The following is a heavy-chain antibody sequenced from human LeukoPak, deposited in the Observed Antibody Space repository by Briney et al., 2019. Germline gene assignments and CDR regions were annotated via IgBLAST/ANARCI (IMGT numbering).Heavy chain of an antibody. J-gene: IGHJ4*02. D-gene: IGHD3-10*01. CDR3: ATRDPREIEGLDY. CDR2: FDPEDGET. CDR1: GYTFTGHY. Sequence: ASVKVSCKASGYTFTGHYMHWVRQAPGQGLEWMGGFDPEDGETIYAQKFQGRVTMTEDTSTDTAYMELSSLRSEDTAVYYCATRDPREIEGLDYWGQGTLVTVSS. V-gene: IGHV1-24*01.